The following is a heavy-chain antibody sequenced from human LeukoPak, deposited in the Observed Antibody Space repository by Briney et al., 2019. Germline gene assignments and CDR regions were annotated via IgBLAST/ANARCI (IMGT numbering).Heavy chain of an antibody. CDR2: IKRDGSEK. Sequence: PGGSLRLSCAASGFGFSYYWMTWVRQAPGKGLEWVAGIKRDGSEKYYVDSAKGRFTISRDNAKNSLSLQMNSLRAEDTAVYFCARRSHLSFDYTGQGTLVTVSS. CDR3: ARRSHLSFDY. CDR1: GFGFSYYW. V-gene: IGHV3-7*01. D-gene: IGHD2/OR15-2a*01. J-gene: IGHJ4*02.